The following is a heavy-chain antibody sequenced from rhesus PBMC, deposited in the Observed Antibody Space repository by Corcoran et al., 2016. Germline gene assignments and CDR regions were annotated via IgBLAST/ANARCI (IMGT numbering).Heavy chain of an antibody. Sequence: QVQLQESGPGLVKPSETLSLTCAVSGYSISSGYYWGWIRQPPGKGLEYIGYISGSSGTTYYNPPLKSRVTISKDTSKNQFSLKLSSVTAADTAVYYCARRYSSWSTAYFDYWGQGVLVTVSS. J-gene: IGHJ4*01. CDR3: ARRYSSWSTAYFDY. D-gene: IGHD6-13*01. CDR2: ISGSSGTT. V-gene: IGHV4-99*01. CDR1: GYSISSGYY.